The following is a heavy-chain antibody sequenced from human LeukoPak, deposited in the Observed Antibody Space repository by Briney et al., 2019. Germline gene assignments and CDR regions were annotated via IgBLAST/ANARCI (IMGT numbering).Heavy chain of an antibody. V-gene: IGHV3-74*01. D-gene: IGHD6-6*01. CDR2: ISPTGSTT. CDR1: GFSFSGHW. J-gene: IGHJ4*02. Sequence: GGSLRLSCIASGFSFSGHWMHWARQLPGKGLVWVSRISPTGSTTSYADSVKGRFTVSRDNAKNTLYLQVNNLRAEDTAVYYCARGPNSNWSGLDFWGQGTLLTVSS. CDR3: ARGPNSNWSGLDF.